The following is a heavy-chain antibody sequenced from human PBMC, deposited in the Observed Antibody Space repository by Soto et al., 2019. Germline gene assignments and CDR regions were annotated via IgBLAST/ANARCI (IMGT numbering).Heavy chain of an antibody. J-gene: IGHJ5*02. CDR1: GYTFTSYA. Sequence: ASVKVSCKASGYTFTSYAMHWVRQAPGQKLEWMGWMNAGHGNTKYSQKFQGRVTITRDTSASTAYMELSSLRSEDTVVYYCARSPIYSYENWFDPWGQGTLVTVSS. D-gene: IGHD5-18*01. CDR3: ARSPIYSYENWFDP. CDR2: MNAGHGNT. V-gene: IGHV1-3*01.